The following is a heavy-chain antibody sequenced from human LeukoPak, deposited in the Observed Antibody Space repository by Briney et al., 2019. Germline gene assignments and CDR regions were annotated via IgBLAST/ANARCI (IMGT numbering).Heavy chain of an antibody. D-gene: IGHD3-22*01. Sequence: SETLSLTCTVSGGSISSYYWSWIRQPPGKGLEWIGYIYYSGSTNYNPSLKSRVTISVDTSKNQFSLKLSSVSAADTAVYYCARERYYYDSSGYYGYFDYWGQGTLVTVSS. CDR1: GGSISSYY. CDR3: ARERYYYDSSGYYGYFDY. CDR2: IYYSGST. V-gene: IGHV4-59*01. J-gene: IGHJ4*02.